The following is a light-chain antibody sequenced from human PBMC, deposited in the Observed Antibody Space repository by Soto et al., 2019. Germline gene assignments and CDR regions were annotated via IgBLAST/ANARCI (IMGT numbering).Light chain of an antibody. V-gene: IGKV3-11*01. CDR3: QQRSNWPPL. CDR1: RSIDNS. CDR2: DAS. J-gene: IGKJ5*01. Sequence: EVVLTQSPAILSLSLGERATLSFRASRSIDNSLAWYQQKPGQAPRLLIYDASNRATGIPARFSGSGSGTDFTLTISSLEPEDFAVYYCQQRSNWPPLFGQGTRLEI.